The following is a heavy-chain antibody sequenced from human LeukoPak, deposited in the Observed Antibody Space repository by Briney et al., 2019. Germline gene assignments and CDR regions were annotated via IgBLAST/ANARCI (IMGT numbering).Heavy chain of an antibody. CDR2: IWYDGSNK. CDR1: GSTFSSYG. D-gene: IGHD3-22*01. CDR3: ASDDSSGYYSPSGYGMDV. Sequence: GRSLRLSCAASGSTFSSYGMHWVRQAPGKGLEWVAVIWYDGSNKYYADSVKGRFTISRDNSKNTLYLQMNSLRAEDTAVYYCASDDSSGYYSPSGYGMDVWGQGTTVTVSS. V-gene: IGHV3-33*01. J-gene: IGHJ6*02.